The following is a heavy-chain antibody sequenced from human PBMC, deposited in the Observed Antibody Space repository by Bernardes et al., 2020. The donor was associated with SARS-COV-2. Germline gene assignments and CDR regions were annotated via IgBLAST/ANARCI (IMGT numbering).Heavy chain of an antibody. J-gene: IGHJ4*02. V-gene: IGHV1-3*01. CDR1: GYSFANYV. CDR3: ARDLVGSSDEMDY. Sequence: ASVKVSCKASGYSFANYVIHWIRQAPGQGPEWMGWINAGNDNTKYSQKFQGRVTITRDTSATTAYLEMSSLRSEDTAVYYCARDLVGSSDEMDYWGQGTLVTVSS. CDR2: INAGNDNT. D-gene: IGHD6-13*01.